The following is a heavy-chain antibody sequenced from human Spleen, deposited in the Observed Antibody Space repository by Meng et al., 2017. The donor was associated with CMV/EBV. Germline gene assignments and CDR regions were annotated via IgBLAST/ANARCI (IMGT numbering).Heavy chain of an antibody. D-gene: IGHD6-13*01. V-gene: IGHV4-61*03. J-gene: IGHJ4*02. CDR1: GASVNSGSYP. Sequence: VSGASVNSGSYPWNWVRQPPGKGLEWIGQTINGGSTDYNPSLRSRLTISVDTSKNDFSLNLNSVTAADTAVYYCVGLTAGGGGRGYWGQGALVTVSS. CDR2: TINGGST. CDR3: VGLTAGGGGRGY.